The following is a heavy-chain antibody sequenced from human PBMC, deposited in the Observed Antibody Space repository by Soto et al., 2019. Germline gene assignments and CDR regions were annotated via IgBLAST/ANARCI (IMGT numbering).Heavy chain of an antibody. D-gene: IGHD3-9*01. CDR3: ARGTELVLRYFDWLFDAFDI. V-gene: IGHV3-11*01. CDR2: ISSSGSTI. Sequence: GGSLRLSCAASGFTFSDYYMSWIRQAPGKGLEWVSYISSSGSTIYYADSVKGRFTISRDNAKNSLYLQMNSLRAEDTAVYYCARGTELVLRYFDWLFDAFDIWGQGTMVTVSS. J-gene: IGHJ3*02. CDR1: GFTFSDYY.